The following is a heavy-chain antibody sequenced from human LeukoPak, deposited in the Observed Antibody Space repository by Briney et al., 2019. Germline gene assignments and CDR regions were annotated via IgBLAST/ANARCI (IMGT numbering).Heavy chain of an antibody. V-gene: IGHV3-21*01. J-gene: IGHJ5*02. CDR2: ISSSSSYI. Sequence: GGSLRLSCAASGFTFSSYSMNWVRQAPGKGLEWVSSISSSSSYIYYADSVKGRFTISRDNAKNSLYLQMNSLRAEDTAVYYCARDGDYSSSWYSPYNWFDPWGQGTLVTVSS. CDR1: GFTFSSYS. D-gene: IGHD6-13*01. CDR3: ARDGDYSSSWYSPYNWFDP.